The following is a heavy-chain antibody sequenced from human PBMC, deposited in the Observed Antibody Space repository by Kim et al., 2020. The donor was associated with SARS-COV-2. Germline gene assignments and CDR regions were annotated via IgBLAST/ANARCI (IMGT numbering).Heavy chain of an antibody. D-gene: IGHD6-19*01. J-gene: IGHJ4*01. V-gene: IGHV3-20*04. Sequence: GGSLRLSCAASGSTFDDYGMSWVRQAPGKGLEWVSGINKNGDNTGYADSVKGRFTISRDNAKNSLYLQMNSLRAEDTALYYCARGYISGPFDSWGHGTLGTGSS. CDR3: ARGYISGPFDS. CDR2: INKNGDNT. CDR1: GSTFDDYG.